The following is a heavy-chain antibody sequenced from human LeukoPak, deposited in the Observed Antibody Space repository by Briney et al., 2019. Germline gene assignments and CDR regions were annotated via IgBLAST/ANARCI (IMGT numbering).Heavy chain of an antibody. CDR3: ARDLYGDYPDP. D-gene: IGHD4-17*01. Sequence: PSETLSLSFSIPGGSISSGVYYWSWFRQPPGKGLEWIGYIYYSGSTYYNPSLKSRVTISVDTSKNQFSLKLSSVTAADTAVYYCARDLYGDYPDPWGQGTLVTVSS. J-gene: IGHJ5*02. CDR2: IYYSGST. V-gene: IGHV4-30-4*01. CDR1: GGSISSGVYY.